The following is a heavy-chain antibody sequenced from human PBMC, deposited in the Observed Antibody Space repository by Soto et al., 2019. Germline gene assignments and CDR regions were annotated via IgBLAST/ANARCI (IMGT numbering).Heavy chain of an antibody. D-gene: IGHD6-19*01. Sequence: EVQLVESGGGLVQPGGSLRLSCAASGFTFSSYWMHWVRQTPGKGLEWVSRIKSDGSRTVYEESVKGRFTISRDSAESTVYMQMSSLRVEETAVYYCTREGNGWYEKSFDIWGQGTTVTVSS. CDR3: TREGNGWYEKSFDI. V-gene: IGHV3-74*01. CDR1: GFTFSSYW. J-gene: IGHJ3*02. CDR2: IKSDGSRT.